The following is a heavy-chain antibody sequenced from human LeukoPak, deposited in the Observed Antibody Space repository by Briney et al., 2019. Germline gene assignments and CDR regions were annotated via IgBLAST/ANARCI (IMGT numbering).Heavy chain of an antibody. CDR1: GYTLTELS. V-gene: IGHV1-24*01. CDR3: ATGDINTLPDRYYFYMDV. Sequence: ASVKVSCKVSGYTLTELSIHWARQAPGKGLEWMGGFDPEDGETIYAQKFQGRVTMTEDTSTDTAYMELSSLRSEDTAVYYCATGDINTLPDRYYFYMDVWGKGTTVTVSS. J-gene: IGHJ6*03. CDR2: FDPEDGET. D-gene: IGHD2-15*01.